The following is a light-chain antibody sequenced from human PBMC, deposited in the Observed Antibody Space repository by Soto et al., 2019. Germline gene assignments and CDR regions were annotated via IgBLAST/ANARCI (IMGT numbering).Light chain of an antibody. V-gene: IGKV3-15*01. CDR2: GAS. Sequence: EIVMTQSPSTLSVSPGERATLSCRANQSVSSNVAWYQQRFGQAPRLLMYGASIRATSFPARFSGSGPGTEFTLTISSLQPDDFATYYCKQYNSYAWTFGQGTRWIS. CDR3: KQYNSYAWT. CDR1: QSVSSN. J-gene: IGKJ1*01.